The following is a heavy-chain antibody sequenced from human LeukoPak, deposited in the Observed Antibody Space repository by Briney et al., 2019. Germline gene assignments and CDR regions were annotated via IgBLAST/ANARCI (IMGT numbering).Heavy chain of an antibody. Sequence: GGSLRLSCAASGFTFSSYAMTWVRQAPGKGLEWVSAISGSGGSTYYADSVKGRFTISRDNSKNTLYLQMNSLRAEDTTVYYRAKDGPNYDTLTGYYYHDAFDIWGQGTMVTVSS. J-gene: IGHJ3*02. CDR3: AKDGPNYDTLTGYYYHDAFDI. V-gene: IGHV3-23*01. CDR2: ISGSGGST. D-gene: IGHD3-9*01. CDR1: GFTFSSYA.